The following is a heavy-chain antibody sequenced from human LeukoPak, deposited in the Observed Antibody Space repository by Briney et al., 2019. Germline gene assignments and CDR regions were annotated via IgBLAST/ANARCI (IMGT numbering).Heavy chain of an antibody. CDR3: ARATRSIFGVVIIPCDY. CDR1: GYTFTSYG. Sequence: ASVKVSCKASGYTFTSYGISWVRQAPGQGLEWMGWISAYNGNTNYAQKLQGRVTMTTDTSTSTAYMELRSLSSDDTAVYYCARATRSIFGVVIIPCDYWGQGTLVTVSS. CDR2: ISAYNGNT. V-gene: IGHV1-18*04. D-gene: IGHD3-3*01. J-gene: IGHJ4*02.